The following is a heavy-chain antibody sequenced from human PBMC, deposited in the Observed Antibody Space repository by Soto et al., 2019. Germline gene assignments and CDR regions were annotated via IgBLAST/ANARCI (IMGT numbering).Heavy chain of an antibody. Sequence: GGSLRLSCAAAGVTFSSYGMHWVRQAPGKGLEWVAVISYDGSNKYYADSVKGRFTISRDNSKNTLYLQMNSLRAEDTAVYYCAKSNYPYYFDYWGQGTLVTVSS. CDR3: AKSNYPYYFDY. CDR1: GVTFSSYG. J-gene: IGHJ4*02. D-gene: IGHD4-4*01. CDR2: ISYDGSNK. V-gene: IGHV3-30*18.